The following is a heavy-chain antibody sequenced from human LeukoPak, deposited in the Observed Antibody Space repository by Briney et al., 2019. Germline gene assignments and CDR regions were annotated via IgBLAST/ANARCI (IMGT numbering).Heavy chain of an antibody. D-gene: IGHD3-22*01. Sequence: GGSLRLSCAASGFTFSSYSMNWVRQAPGKGLEWVSSISSSSSYIYYADSVKGRFTISRDNAKNSLYLQMNSLRAEDTAVYYCARDSAGGYYDSSGYYYALDAFDIWGQGTMVTVSS. J-gene: IGHJ3*02. CDR1: GFTFSSYS. V-gene: IGHV3-21*01. CDR3: ARDSAGGYYDSSGYYYALDAFDI. CDR2: ISSSSSYI.